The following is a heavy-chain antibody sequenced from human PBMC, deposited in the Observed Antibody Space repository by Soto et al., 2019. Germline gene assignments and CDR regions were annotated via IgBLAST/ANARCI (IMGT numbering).Heavy chain of an antibody. CDR1: GYSFTDYY. J-gene: IGHJ4*02. V-gene: IGHV1-2*04. Sequence: QVQLVQSGAEVKKPGASVKVSCKASGYSFTDYYIHWVRQAPGQGLEWMGWINPNTGGTNYAQKFQDWVTVTSDTSITTGYMELRRLRSDDTAVYYCARGRGYDYWGQGTLVTVSS. CDR3: ARGRGYDY. D-gene: IGHD3-10*01. CDR2: INPNTGGT.